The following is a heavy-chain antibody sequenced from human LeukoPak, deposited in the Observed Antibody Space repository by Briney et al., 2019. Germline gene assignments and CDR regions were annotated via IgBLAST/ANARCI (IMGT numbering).Heavy chain of an antibody. Sequence: ASETLSLTCTVSGGSISSSSYYWGWIRQPPGKGLEWIGSIHYSGSTNYNPSLKSRVTISVDTSKNQFSLKLSSVTAADTAVYYCARGYCSGGSCYSYYYYNYMDVGGKGTTVTVSS. J-gene: IGHJ6*03. CDR1: GGSISSSSYY. CDR2: IHYSGST. V-gene: IGHV4-39*07. CDR3: ARGYCSGGSCYSYYYYNYMDV. D-gene: IGHD2-15*01.